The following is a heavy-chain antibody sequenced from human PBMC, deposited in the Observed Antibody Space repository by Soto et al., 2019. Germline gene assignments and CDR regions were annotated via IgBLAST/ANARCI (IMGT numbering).Heavy chain of an antibody. Sequence: QVQLVESGGGVVQPGRSLRLSCAASGFTFSSYAMHWVRQAPGKGLEWVAVISYDGSNKYYADSVKGRFTISRDNSKNTLYLQMNSLRAEDTAVYYCARDPTNYSSGWGGPFDYWGQGTLVTVSS. CDR1: GFTFSSYA. CDR3: ARDPTNYSSGWGGPFDY. D-gene: IGHD6-19*01. CDR2: ISYDGSNK. V-gene: IGHV3-30-3*01. J-gene: IGHJ4*02.